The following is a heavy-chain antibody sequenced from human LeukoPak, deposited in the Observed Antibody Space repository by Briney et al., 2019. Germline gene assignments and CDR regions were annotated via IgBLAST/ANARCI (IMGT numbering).Heavy chain of an antibody. J-gene: IGHJ4*02. D-gene: IGHD2-15*01. V-gene: IGHV3-23*01. CDR3: AKERSSRTLTDPDY. CDR1: GFTFSSYA. CDR2: ISGSGGST. Sequence: GGSLRLSCAASGFTFSSYAMSWVRQAPGKGLEWVSTISGSGGSTYYADSVKGRFTISRDNSKNTLHLQMNSLRAGYTAVYYCAKERSSRTLTDPDYWGQGTLVTVSS.